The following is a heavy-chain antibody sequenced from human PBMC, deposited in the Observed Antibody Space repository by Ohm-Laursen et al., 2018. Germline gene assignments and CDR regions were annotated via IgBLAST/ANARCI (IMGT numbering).Heavy chain of an antibody. CDR1: GFTFSSYG. J-gene: IGHJ4*02. D-gene: IGHD3-22*01. V-gene: IGHV3-30*18. Sequence: SLRLSCAASGFTFSSYGMHWVRQAPGKGLEWVAVISYDGSNKYYADSVKGRFTISRDNSKNTLYVQMNSLRAEDTAVYYCAKDHYGYYDTQYYFDYWGQGTLVTVSS. CDR2: ISYDGSNK. CDR3: AKDHYGYYDTQYYFDY.